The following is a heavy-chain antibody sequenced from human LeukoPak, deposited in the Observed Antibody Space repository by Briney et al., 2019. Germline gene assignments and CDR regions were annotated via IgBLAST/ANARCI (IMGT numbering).Heavy chain of an antibody. V-gene: IGHV3-48*03. Sequence: GESLTLSCAASGFNFSDYEMNWLRQAPGKGLEWLSYTSTGGRTVKYADSVKGRFTISRDNARSSLYLQMTSPRVEDTAVYFCAGGGTVTYYFDHWGQGILVAVSS. CDR2: TSTGGRTV. J-gene: IGHJ4*02. D-gene: IGHD4-17*01. CDR3: AGGGTVTYYFDH. CDR1: GFNFSDYE.